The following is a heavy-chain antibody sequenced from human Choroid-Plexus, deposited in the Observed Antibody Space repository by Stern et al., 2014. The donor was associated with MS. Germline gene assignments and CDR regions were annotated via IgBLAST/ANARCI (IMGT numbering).Heavy chain of an antibody. J-gene: IGHJ4*02. D-gene: IGHD2/OR15-2a*01. Sequence: VHLVESGGGVVQPGRPLRLSCVASGFTFGSCAMHWVRQAPGKGLEWVAGVSYDGSNKYYADSGKGRFTISRDNSQNTLYMQMSSLRPEDTAVYYCAKDRQYLTYXXXXWGQGSLVTVSS. CDR3: AKDRQYLTYXXXX. CDR2: VSYDGSNK. V-gene: IGHV3-30*18. CDR1: GFTFGSCA.